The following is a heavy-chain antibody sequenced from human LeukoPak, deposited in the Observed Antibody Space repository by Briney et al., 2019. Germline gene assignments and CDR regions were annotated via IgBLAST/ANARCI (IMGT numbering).Heavy chain of an antibody. J-gene: IGHJ4*02. Sequence: ASVKVSCKASGYTFTGYYMHWVRQAPGQGFEWMGWINPNSGGTNYAQKFQGRVTMTRDTSISTAYKELSRLRSDDTAVYYCARDFGRGYSGYDSNWGQGTLVTVSS. V-gene: IGHV1-2*02. CDR1: GYTFTGYY. CDR2: INPNSGGT. CDR3: ARDFGRGYSGYDSN. D-gene: IGHD5-12*01.